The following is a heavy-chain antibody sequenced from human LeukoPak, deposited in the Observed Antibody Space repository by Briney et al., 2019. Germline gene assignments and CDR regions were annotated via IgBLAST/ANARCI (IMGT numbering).Heavy chain of an antibody. CDR1: GGSISSGSYY. Sequence: SETLSLTCTVSGGSISSGSYYWSWIRQPAGKGLEWIGRIYTSGSTNYNPPLKSRVTISVDTSKNQFSLKLSSVTAADTAVCYCARVPAYCGGDCYPYYYYYMDVWGKGTTVTVSS. V-gene: IGHV4-61*02. D-gene: IGHD2-21*02. CDR3: ARVPAYCGGDCYPYYYYYMDV. CDR2: IYTSGST. J-gene: IGHJ6*03.